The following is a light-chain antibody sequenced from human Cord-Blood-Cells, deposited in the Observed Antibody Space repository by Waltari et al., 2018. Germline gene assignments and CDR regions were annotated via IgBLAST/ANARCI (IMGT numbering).Light chain of an antibody. CDR1: QDISNY. J-gene: IGKJ1*01. CDR3: QQYDDLWT. V-gene: IGKV1-33*01. Sequence: DIQMTQSPSSLSASVGDRVTITCQASQDISNYLNWYQQKPGKAPKLLIYDASNLETGVPSRFSGSGSGTDFTFTISSLQPEDIASYYCQQYDDLWTFGQGTKVAIK. CDR2: DAS.